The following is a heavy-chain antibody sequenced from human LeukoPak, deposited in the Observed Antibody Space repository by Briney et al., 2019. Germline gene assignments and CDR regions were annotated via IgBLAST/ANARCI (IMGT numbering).Heavy chain of an antibody. V-gene: IGHV4-59*01. CDR3: ARGEFHYGSSAYYGFDY. Sequence: NPSETLSLTCTVSAGSINSYYWSWIRQPPGKGLEWIGYIYYSGSTNYNPSLKSRVTLSVDMSKNQFSLKLSSLTAADTAVYYCARGEFHYGSSAYYGFDYWGQGTLVTVSS. CDR2: IYYSGST. D-gene: IGHD3-22*01. J-gene: IGHJ4*02. CDR1: AGSINSYY.